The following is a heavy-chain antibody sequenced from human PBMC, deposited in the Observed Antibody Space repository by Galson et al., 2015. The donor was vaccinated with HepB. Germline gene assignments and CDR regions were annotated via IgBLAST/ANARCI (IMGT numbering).Heavy chain of an antibody. V-gene: IGHV1-2*02. D-gene: IGHD3-3*01. CDR2: INPNSGGT. J-gene: IGHJ3*02. CDR3: ARGRRFLEWLFSREEYAFDI. Sequence: SVKVSCKASGYTFTGYYMHWVRQAPGQGLEWMGWINPNSGGTNYAQKFQGRVTMTRDTSISTAYMELSRLRSDDTAVYYCARGRRFLEWLFSREEYAFDIWGQGTMVTVSS. CDR1: GYTFTGYY.